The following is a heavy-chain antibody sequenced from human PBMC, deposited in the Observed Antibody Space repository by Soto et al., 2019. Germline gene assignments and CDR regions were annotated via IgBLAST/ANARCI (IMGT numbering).Heavy chain of an antibody. J-gene: IGHJ4*02. V-gene: IGHV3-7*03. CDR1: GFSLSNHW. Sequence: GGSLRLSCAASGFSLSNHWMTWVRQAPGKGLEWVASIKQDGSEIFYVDSVKGRFTISRDKAKNSLSLQMNSLRVEDAAVYYCATDLNWASTWGQGTLVTVSS. CDR2: IKQDGSEI. D-gene: IGHD7-27*01. CDR3: ATDLNWAST.